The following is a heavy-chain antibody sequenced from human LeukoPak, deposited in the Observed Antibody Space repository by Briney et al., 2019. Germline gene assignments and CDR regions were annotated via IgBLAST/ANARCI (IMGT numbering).Heavy chain of an antibody. CDR1: GYTSTSYY. D-gene: IGHD6-19*01. V-gene: IGHV1-46*01. J-gene: IGHJ4*02. Sequence: ASVKVSCKASGYTSTSYYMHWVRQAPGRGLEWMGIINPSGGSTSYAQKFQGRVTMTRDTPTSTVYMELSSLRSEDTAVYYCARDHGVHSSGWPTKTHWGQGTLVTVSS. CDR3: ARDHGVHSSGWPTKTH. CDR2: INPSGGST.